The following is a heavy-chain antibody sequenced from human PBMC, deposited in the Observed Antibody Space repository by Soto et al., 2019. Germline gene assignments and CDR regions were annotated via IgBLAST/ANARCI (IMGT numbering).Heavy chain of an antibody. D-gene: IGHD2-2*01. J-gene: IGHJ4*02. CDR1: GYTFTSYY. CDR2: INPSGGST. Sequence: VTGSFPASGYTFTSYYMHLVRQAPGQGLEWMGIINPSGGSTSYAQKFQGRVTMTRDTSTSTVYMELSSLRSEDTAVYYCARPASGYCSSTSCYAFDYWGQGTLVTVSS. CDR3: ARPASGYCSSTSCYAFDY. V-gene: IGHV1-46*03.